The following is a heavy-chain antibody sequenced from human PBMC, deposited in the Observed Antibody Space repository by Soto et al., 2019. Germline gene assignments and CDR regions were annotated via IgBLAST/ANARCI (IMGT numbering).Heavy chain of an antibody. CDR1: GGSISSGGYY. CDR3: ARETHLSEGRWIDY. J-gene: IGHJ4*02. D-gene: IGHD1-26*01. CDR2: IYYSGST. Sequence: QVQLQESGPGLVKPSQTLSLTCTVSGGSISSGGYYWSWIRQHPGKGLEWIGYIYYSGSTYYNPSLKSRVNISVDKSKNQFSPKLSSVTGADTAVYYCARETHLSEGRWIDYWGQGTLVTVSS. V-gene: IGHV4-31*03.